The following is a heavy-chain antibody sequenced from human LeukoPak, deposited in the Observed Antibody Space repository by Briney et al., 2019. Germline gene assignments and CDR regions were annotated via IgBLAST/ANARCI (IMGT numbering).Heavy chain of an antibody. D-gene: IGHD3-22*01. Sequence: GGSLRLSCAASGFTFSSYAMHWVRQAPGKGLEWVAVISYDGSNKYYADSVKGRFTISRDNSKNTLYLQMNSLRAEDTAVYYCARDMYYDSSGYPIYWGQGTLVTVSP. CDR3: ARDMYYDSSGYPIY. CDR2: ISYDGSNK. CDR1: GFTFSSYA. V-gene: IGHV3-30-3*01. J-gene: IGHJ4*02.